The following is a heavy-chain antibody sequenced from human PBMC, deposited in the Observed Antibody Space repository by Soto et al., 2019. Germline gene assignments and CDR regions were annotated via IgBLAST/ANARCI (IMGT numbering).Heavy chain of an antibody. V-gene: IGHV4-4*02. CDR1: GVSISSTIW. CDR3: GRYIYSGRNSFDS. J-gene: IGHJ4*02. Sequence: PSETLSLTCAVSGVSISSTIWWNWVRQPPGKGLEWIGEIYHSGSTNYNPSLKSRVTISIDKSKNQFSLALSSVTAADTAVYYCGRYIYSGRNSFDSCGQGTLVTVSS. D-gene: IGHD1-26*01. CDR2: IYHSGST.